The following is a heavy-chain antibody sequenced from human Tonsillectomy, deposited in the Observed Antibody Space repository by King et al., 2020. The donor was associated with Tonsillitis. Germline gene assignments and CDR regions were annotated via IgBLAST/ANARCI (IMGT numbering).Heavy chain of an antibody. J-gene: IGHJ3*02. CDR3: ARWYYGSGSYYNVDDAFDI. Sequence: VQLVESGGGLVKPGGSLRLSCAASGFTFSDYSMNWVRQAPGKGLEWVSSISSSSSYIYYADSVKGRFTISRDNAKNSLYLQMNSLRAEDTAVYYCARWYYGSGSYYNVDDAFDIWGQGTMVTVPS. CDR2: ISSSSSYI. V-gene: IGHV3-21*01. D-gene: IGHD3-10*01. CDR1: GFTFSDYS.